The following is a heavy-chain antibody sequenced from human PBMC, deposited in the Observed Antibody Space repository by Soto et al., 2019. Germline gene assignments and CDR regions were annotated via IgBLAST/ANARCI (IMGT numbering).Heavy chain of an antibody. D-gene: IGHD3-3*01. CDR3: ARGSTGLFGLPRSDRGFDP. CDR1: VGSIISYY. V-gene: IGHV4-59*01. Sequence: PSETLSLTCAVSVGSIISYYWSWIGQRPGNGREWIGYIYYSGSTNYSPSLKSRVTISVDTSKNQFSLKLTSVTAADTAMYYCARGSTGLFGLPRSDRGFDPWGHGFLVTVSS. CDR2: IYYSGST. J-gene: IGHJ5*02.